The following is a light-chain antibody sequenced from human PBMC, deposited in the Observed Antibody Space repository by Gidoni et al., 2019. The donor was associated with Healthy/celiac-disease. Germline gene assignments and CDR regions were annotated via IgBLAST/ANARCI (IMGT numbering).Light chain of an antibody. V-gene: IGLV2-23*02. J-gene: IGLJ3*02. CDR3: CSYAGSSREV. CDR2: EVS. Sequence: QSALTQPPSVSGSPGQSITISCTGTSSDVGSYNLVSWYQQHPGKAPKLMIYEVSKRPSGVSNRFSGSKSGNTASLTISGLQAEDEADYYCCSYAGSSREVFGGGTKLTVL. CDR1: SSDVGSYNL.